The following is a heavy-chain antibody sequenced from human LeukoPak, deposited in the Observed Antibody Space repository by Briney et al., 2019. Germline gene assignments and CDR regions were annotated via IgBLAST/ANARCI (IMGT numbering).Heavy chain of an antibody. CDR3: ARSPYYDFWSGYYSRGLFDY. V-gene: IGHV1-18*01. D-gene: IGHD3-3*01. Sequence: ASVKVSCKASGYTFTSYGISWVRQAPGQGLEWMGWISAYNGNTNYAQKLQGRVTMTTDTSTSTAYMELRSLRSDGTAVYYCARSPYYDFWSGYYSRGLFDYWGQGTLVTVSS. J-gene: IGHJ4*02. CDR1: GYTFTSYG. CDR2: ISAYNGNT.